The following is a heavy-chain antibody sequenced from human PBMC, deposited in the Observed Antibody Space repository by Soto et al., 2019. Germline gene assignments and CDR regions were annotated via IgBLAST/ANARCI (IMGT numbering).Heavy chain of an antibody. V-gene: IGHV4-39*07. J-gene: IGHJ5*02. D-gene: IGHD2-21*02. CDR3: ARAIVVVTAWFDP. CDR2: MFYSGST. Sequence: PSETLSLTCTVSGGSISSSSHYWGWIRQPPGKGLEWVGTMFYSGSTYYNTSLESRVTISVDPSKNQFSLKLSSVTAADTAVYYCARAIVVVTAWFDPWGQGTLVTVSS. CDR1: GGSISSSSHY.